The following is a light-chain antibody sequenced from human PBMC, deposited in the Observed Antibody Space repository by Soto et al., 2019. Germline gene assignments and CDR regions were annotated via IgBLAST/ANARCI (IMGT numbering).Light chain of an antibody. CDR2: GAS. V-gene: IGKV3-15*01. J-gene: IGKJ4*01. Sequence: EIVMTQSPATLSVSPGERATLSCRASQSVSSNLAWYQQKPGQSPRLLIYGASTRATGIPARFSGSGSGTEFTLTISSLQSEDFAVYYCQQYHNWLTFGGGTKAEIK. CDR3: QQYHNWLT. CDR1: QSVSSN.